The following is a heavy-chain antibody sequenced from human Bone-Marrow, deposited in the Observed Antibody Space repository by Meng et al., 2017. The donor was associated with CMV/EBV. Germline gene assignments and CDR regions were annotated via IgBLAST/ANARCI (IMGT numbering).Heavy chain of an antibody. CDR2: IESKSGGGTA. Sequence: GGSRRLSCAASGFTFSNARMSWVRQAPGKGLEWVGRIESKSGGGTADYGAPVKGRFTISRDDSKNALYLQFDSLKSEDTAMYYCSTIGLGGRNSRDYWGQGTLVTVYS. V-gene: IGHV3-15*04. J-gene: IGHJ4*02. D-gene: IGHD4-23*01. CDR1: GFTFSNAR. CDR3: STIGLGGRNSRDY.